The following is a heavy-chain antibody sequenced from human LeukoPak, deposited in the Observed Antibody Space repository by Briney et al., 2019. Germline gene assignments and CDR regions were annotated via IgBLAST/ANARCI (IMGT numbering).Heavy chain of an antibody. Sequence: ASVKVSCKASGFRFTCFGVSWVRQAPGQGLEWMGWISNYFGVTHYAEKFEDRVTMTIDTSTATAYMELRSLRYDDTLIYYCARDSDYSGNGNGDWFDPWGQGTVVTVSS. D-gene: IGHD4-11*01. CDR2: ISNYFGVT. CDR3: ARDSDYSGNGNGDWFDP. J-gene: IGHJ5*02. V-gene: IGHV1-18*04. CDR1: GFRFTCFG.